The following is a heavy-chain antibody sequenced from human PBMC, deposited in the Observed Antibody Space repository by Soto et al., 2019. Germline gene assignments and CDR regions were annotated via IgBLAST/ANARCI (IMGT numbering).Heavy chain of an antibody. CDR3: ARDQAGWYSGSHDY. Sequence: EVQLVESGGGLVQPGGSLRLSCAASGFTFSSYSMNWVRQAPGKGLEWVSYISSSSSTIYYADSVKGRFTISRDNAKNSRYLPMNSLRDEDTAVYYCARDQAGWYSGSHDYWGQGTLGTVSS. D-gene: IGHD1-26*01. CDR2: ISSSSSTI. V-gene: IGHV3-48*02. J-gene: IGHJ4*02. CDR1: GFTFSSYS.